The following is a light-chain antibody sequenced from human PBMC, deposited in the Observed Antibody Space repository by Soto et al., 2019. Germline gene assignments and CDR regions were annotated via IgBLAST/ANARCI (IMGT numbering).Light chain of an antibody. CDR3: CSYAGSSTL. Sequence: QSALTQPASVSGSPGQSITISCTGTSSDVGSYNIVSWYQQHPGKAPKLMIYEVSKRPSGVSNRFSGSKSGNTASLTISGLQAEDEADYYCCSYAGSSTLFGGGTKLTVL. J-gene: IGLJ2*01. V-gene: IGLV2-23*02. CDR1: SSDVGSYNI. CDR2: EVS.